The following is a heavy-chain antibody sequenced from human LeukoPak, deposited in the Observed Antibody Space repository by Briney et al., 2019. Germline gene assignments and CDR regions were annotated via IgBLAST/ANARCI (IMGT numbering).Heavy chain of an antibody. J-gene: IGHJ2*01. CDR3: ARDWGITAGKELERRRPNWYFDL. Sequence: GGSLRLSCAASGFTVSSNYMSWVRQAPGKGLEWVSVIYSGGSTYYADSVKGRFTISRDNSKNTLYLQMNSLRAEDTAVYYCARDWGITAGKELERRRPNWYFDLWGRGTLVTVSS. V-gene: IGHV3-53*01. CDR1: GFTVSSNY. CDR2: IYSGGST. D-gene: IGHD1-1*01.